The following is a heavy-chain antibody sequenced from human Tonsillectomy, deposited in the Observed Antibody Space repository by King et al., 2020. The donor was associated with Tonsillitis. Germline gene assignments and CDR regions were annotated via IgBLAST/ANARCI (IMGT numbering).Heavy chain of an antibody. CDR3: AHRQGYRRWFDP. J-gene: IGHJ5*02. D-gene: IGHD1-1*01. CDR1: GFSLTTSGVG. V-gene: IGHV2-5*01. CDR2: IYWNDDK. Sequence: ITLKESGPTLIKPTQTLTLTCTFSGFSLTTSGVGVGWIRQPPGKALEWLALIYWNDDKRYNTSLRSRLTITKDTSKNQVVLTMTNMDPVDTATYYCAHRQGYRRWFDPWGQGTLVTVSS.